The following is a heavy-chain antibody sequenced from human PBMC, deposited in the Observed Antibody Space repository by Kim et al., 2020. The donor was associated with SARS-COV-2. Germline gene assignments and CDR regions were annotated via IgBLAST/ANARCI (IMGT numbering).Heavy chain of an antibody. CDR1: SFSLTNVW. Sequence: GGSLRLSCAGSSFSLTNVWMNWVRQAPGKGLEWVGRIKTKTDADTADYAAPVKGRFTISRDDSENTVSLQMTSLKTDDTAVYYCTTLRKFCRDSSCYYFSYGMDVWGQGTTVTVSS. CDR2: IKTKTDADTA. V-gene: IGHV3-15*01. J-gene: IGHJ6*02. D-gene: IGHD3-22*01. CDR3: TTLRKFCRDSSCYYFSYGMDV.